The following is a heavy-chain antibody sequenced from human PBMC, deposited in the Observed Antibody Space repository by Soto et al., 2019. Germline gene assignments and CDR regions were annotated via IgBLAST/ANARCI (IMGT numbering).Heavy chain of an antibody. Sequence: GGSLKLSCAASGFTFSSYSMNWVRQAPGKGLEWVSYISSSSSTIYYADSVKGRFTISRDNAKNSLYLQMNSLRDEDTAVYYCARDSGSYYRYYYYGMDVWGQGTTVTVSS. D-gene: IGHD1-26*01. V-gene: IGHV3-48*02. CDR1: GFTFSSYS. CDR3: ARDSGSYYRYYYYGMDV. CDR2: ISSSSSTI. J-gene: IGHJ6*02.